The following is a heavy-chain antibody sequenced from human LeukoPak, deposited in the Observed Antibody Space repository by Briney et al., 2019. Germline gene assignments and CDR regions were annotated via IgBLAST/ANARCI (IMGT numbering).Heavy chain of an antibody. D-gene: IGHD2-21*02. Sequence: SETLSLTCTVSGASISSNYWSWIRQPPGKGLEWIGYIYHSGSTSYNPSLKSRVTMSIDTSKNQLSLKLRSVTAADTAVYFCARGRVTFYYWGQGTLVTVSS. J-gene: IGHJ4*02. CDR3: ARGRVTFYY. V-gene: IGHV4-59*08. CDR1: GASISSNY. CDR2: IYHSGST.